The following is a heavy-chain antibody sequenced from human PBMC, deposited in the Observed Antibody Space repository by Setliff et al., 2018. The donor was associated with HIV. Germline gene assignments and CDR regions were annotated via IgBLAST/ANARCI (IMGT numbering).Heavy chain of an antibody. V-gene: IGHV1-69*02. CDR2: IIPILGVA. J-gene: IGHJ6*03. Sequence: VKVSCKASRSTFNSHTINWVRQAPGQGLDWMVRIIPILGVANYAQRFQGKVTITADKSTSTAYMELTSLRFDDTAMYYCVRGVQSPPHYSYYYMDVWGEGTMVTVSS. CDR3: VRGVQSPPHYSYYYMDV. CDR1: RSTFNSHT. D-gene: IGHD3-3*01.